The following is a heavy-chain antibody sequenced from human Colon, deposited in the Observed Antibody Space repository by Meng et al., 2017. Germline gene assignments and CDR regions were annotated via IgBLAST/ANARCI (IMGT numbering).Heavy chain of an antibody. Sequence: EVRLVETGGGLIQPGGSLRLSCAASGFTVSSNYMSWVRQAPGKGLEWVSVIYSGGSTYYADSVKGRFTISRDNSKNTLYLQMNSLRAEDTAVYYCARDIAVAGTSFNDYWGQGTLVTVSS. CDR3: ARDIAVAGTSFNDY. V-gene: IGHV3-53*02. CDR2: IYSGGST. J-gene: IGHJ4*02. CDR1: GFTVSSNY. D-gene: IGHD6-19*01.